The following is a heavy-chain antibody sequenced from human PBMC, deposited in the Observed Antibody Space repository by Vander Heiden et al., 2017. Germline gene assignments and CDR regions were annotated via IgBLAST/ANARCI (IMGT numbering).Heavy chain of an antibody. J-gene: IGHJ5*02. CDR3: ARSSSWYQVS. V-gene: IGHV3-23*01. CDR2: IGLSGGDT. Sequence: EVQLLVSGGGWVQSGGSLSLSCAASGFTFASYDMTWVRQAPGKGLEWVSSIGLSGGDTYADSVKGRLTISRDNSQNTLYLQMDSLRAEDTAVYYCARSSSWYQVSWGQGTLVTVSS. CDR1: GFTFASYD. D-gene: IGHD6-13*01.